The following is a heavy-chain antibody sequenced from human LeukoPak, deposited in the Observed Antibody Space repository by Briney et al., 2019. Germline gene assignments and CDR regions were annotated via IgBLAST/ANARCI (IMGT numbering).Heavy chain of an antibody. D-gene: IGHD5-12*01. CDR2: IYPGDSDT. Sequence: GESLKISCQGSGYSFTSYWIGWVRQMPGKGLEWMGIIYPGDSDTRYSPSFQGQVTISADKSISTAYLQWSSLKASDTAMYYCARRGIYAGSYFDYWGQGTLVTVSS. CDR3: ARRGIYAGSYFDY. CDR1: GYSFTSYW. J-gene: IGHJ4*02. V-gene: IGHV5-51*01.